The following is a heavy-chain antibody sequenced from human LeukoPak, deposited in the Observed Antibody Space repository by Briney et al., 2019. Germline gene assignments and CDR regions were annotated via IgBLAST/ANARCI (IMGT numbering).Heavy chain of an antibody. D-gene: IGHD6-19*01. CDR1: GFTFRTYS. J-gene: IGHJ4*02. CDR2: IYNSGVKI. CDR3: AKDVAPDSGWALDY. V-gene: IGHV3-23*01. Sequence: PGGSLRLSCAASGFTFRTYSMNWVRQGPGKGLEWVSSIYNSGVKIFYADSVKGRFTISRDNSKNTLYLQMNSLRVEDTAVYYCAKDVAPDSGWALDYGGQGTLVTVSS.